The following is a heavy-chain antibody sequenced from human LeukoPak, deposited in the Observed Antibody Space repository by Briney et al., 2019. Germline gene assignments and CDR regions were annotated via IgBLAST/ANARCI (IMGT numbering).Heavy chain of an antibody. Sequence: PGGSLRLSCAASEFSFSTYWMSWVRQAPGKGLEWVANIKEDGTEKYYVGSVKGRFTISRDNDKKLLYLQVNSMSDDDTAVYFCARSPAGDAWPHAYYMDVWGKGTTVTVSS. CDR3: ARSPAGDAWPHAYYMDV. D-gene: IGHD3-10*01. J-gene: IGHJ6*03. CDR2: IKEDGTEK. CDR1: EFSFSTYW. V-gene: IGHV3-7*01.